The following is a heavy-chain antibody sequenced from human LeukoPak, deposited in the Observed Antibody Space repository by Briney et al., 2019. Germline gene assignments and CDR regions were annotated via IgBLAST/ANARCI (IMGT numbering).Heavy chain of an antibody. CDR2: ISCSRSYI. V-gene: IGHV3-21*01. CDR3: GELGITSNGGV. J-gene: IGHJ6*04. CDR1: GFTFSSYS. Sequence: PGGSLRLSCAASGFTFSSYSMHWVRQAPGKGLEWVASISCSRSYIYYADSVKGRFTISRDNAKNSLYLQMNSLRAEDTAVYYWGELGITSNGGVWGKGTTVSISS. D-gene: IGHD3-10*01.